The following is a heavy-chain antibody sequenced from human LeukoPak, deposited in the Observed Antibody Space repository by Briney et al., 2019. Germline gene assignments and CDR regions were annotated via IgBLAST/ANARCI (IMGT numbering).Heavy chain of an antibody. V-gene: IGHV4-34*01. D-gene: IGHD4-11*01. J-gene: IGHJ6*03. CDR1: GGSFSGYY. Sequence: PSETLSLTCTVYGGSFSGYYWSWIRQPPGKGLEWIGEINHSGSSNYNPSLKSRVTISVDTSKNQFSLKLSSVTAADTAVYYCARVTAVNGYHYFYYLDVWGKGTTATVSS. CDR3: ARVTAVNGYHYFYYLDV. CDR2: INHSGSS.